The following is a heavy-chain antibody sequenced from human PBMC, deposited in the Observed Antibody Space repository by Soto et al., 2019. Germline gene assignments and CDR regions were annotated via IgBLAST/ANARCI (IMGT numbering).Heavy chain of an antibody. Sequence: SETLSLTCTVSGGSISSGGYYWSWIRQHPGKGLEWIGYIYYSGSTYYNPSLKSRVTISVDTSKNQFSLKLSSVTAADTAVYYCARVGQVVLHYFDYWGQGTLVTVSS. CDR1: GGSISSGGYY. V-gene: IGHV4-31*03. J-gene: IGHJ4*02. CDR3: ARVGQVVLHYFDY. CDR2: IYYSGST. D-gene: IGHD6-6*01.